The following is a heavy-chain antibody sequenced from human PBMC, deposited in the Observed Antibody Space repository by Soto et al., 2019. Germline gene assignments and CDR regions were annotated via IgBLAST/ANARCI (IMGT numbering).Heavy chain of an antibody. J-gene: IGHJ5*02. D-gene: IGHD3-10*01. Sequence: GGSLRLSCAASGFTFSSYSMNWVRQAPGKGLEWVSSISSSSSYIYYADSVKGRFTISRDNAKNSLYLQMNSLRAEDTAVYYCARDHRGRGRGWFDPWGQGTLVTVSS. CDR2: ISSSSSYI. CDR3: ARDHRGRGRGWFDP. CDR1: GFTFSSYS. V-gene: IGHV3-21*01.